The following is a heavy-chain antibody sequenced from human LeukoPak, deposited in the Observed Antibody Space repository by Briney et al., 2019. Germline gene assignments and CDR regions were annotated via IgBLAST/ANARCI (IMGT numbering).Heavy chain of an antibody. CDR1: GGSISSGGYY. D-gene: IGHD6-6*01. Sequence: PSETLSLTCTVSGGSISSGGYYWSWIRQHPGKGLEWIGYIYYSGSTYYNPSLRSRVTISVDTSKNQFSLKLSSVTAADTAVYYCARVGDGSSPDFDYWGQGTLVTVSS. CDR2: IYYSGST. CDR3: ARVGDGSSPDFDY. V-gene: IGHV4-31*03. J-gene: IGHJ4*02.